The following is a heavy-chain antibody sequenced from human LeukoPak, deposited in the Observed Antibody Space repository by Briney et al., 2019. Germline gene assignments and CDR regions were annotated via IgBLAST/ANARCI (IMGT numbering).Heavy chain of an antibody. Sequence: SQTLSLTCTVSGGSISSGDYYWSWIRQPPGKGLEWIGYIYYSGGTFYNPSLKSRVTISVDTSNNQFSLKLSSVTAADTAVYYCASSEATATPPPYGMDVWGQGTTVTVSS. V-gene: IGHV4-30-4*01. CDR3: ASSEATATPPPYGMDV. CDR2: IYYSGGT. D-gene: IGHD5-12*01. J-gene: IGHJ6*02. CDR1: GGSISSGDYY.